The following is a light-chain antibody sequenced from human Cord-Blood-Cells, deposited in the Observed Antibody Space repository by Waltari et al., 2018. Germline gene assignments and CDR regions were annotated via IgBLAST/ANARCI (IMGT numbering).Light chain of an antibody. CDR2: DGS. CDR3: CSYAGSYTV. V-gene: IGLV2-11*01. Sequence: QSALTQPRSVSGSPGQSVTLSCPGTSSDVGGYNYVSWYQQHPGKAPKLMIYDGSKRHAGVPDRFSGSKSGNTASLTISGLQAEDEADYYCCSYAGSYTVFGGGTKLTVL. CDR1: SSDVGGYNY. J-gene: IGLJ2*01.